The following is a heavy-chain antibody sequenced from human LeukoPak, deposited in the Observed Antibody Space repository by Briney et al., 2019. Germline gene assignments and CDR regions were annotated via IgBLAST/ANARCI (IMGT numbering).Heavy chain of an antibody. J-gene: IGHJ4*02. CDR1: GGSISSYY. Sequence: SETLSLTCTVSGGSISSYYWSWIRQPPGKGLEWIGYIYYSGSTNYNPSLKSRVTISVDTSKNQFSLKLSSVTAVDTAVYYCARSRARKTYCSSTSCSAGFDYWGQGTLVTVSS. CDR2: IYYSGST. D-gene: IGHD2-2*01. V-gene: IGHV4-59*01. CDR3: ARSRARKTYCSSTSCSAGFDY.